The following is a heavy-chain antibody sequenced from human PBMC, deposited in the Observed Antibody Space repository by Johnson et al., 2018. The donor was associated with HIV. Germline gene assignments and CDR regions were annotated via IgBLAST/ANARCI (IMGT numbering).Heavy chain of an antibody. D-gene: IGHD4-23*01. V-gene: IGHV3-23*04. CDR1: AFTFISYA. CDR3: AKEAYGGNSPHAFDI. Sequence: ELQLVESGGGLVQPGGSLRPSCASSAFTFISYAMSWVRPAPGKGLAWVSAISGSGGSTYYADSVKGRFTISRDNSKNTLYLQMNSLRAEDTAVYYCAKEAYGGNSPHAFDIWGQGTMVTVSS. CDR2: ISGSGGST. J-gene: IGHJ3*02.